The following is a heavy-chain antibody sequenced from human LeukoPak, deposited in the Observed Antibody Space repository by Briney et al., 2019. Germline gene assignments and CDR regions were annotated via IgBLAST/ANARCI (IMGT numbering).Heavy chain of an antibody. J-gene: IGHJ4*02. CDR2: IYYSGST. Sequence: PSETLSLTCIVSGGSISSGGYYWSWIRQHPGKGLEWIGYIYYSGSTYYNPSLKSRVTISVDTSKNQFSLKLSSVTAADTAVYYCARDHHLELAYDYWGQGTLVTVSS. CDR3: ARDHHLELAYDY. D-gene: IGHD1-1*01. CDR1: GGSISSGGYY. V-gene: IGHV4-31*03.